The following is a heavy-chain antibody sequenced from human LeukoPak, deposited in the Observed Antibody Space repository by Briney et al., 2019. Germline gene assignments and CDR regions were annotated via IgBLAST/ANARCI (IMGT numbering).Heavy chain of an antibody. J-gene: IGHJ4*02. V-gene: IGHV3-23*01. D-gene: IGHD5-18*01. Sequence: GGSLRLSCAASGFSFSSYAMSWVRQAPGKGLEWVSTIGVGGGSTYYADSVKGRLTISRDNSRNTLYLQMNSLRVEDTAVYYCAKGGGYSFGYYFDYWGQGTLVTVSS. CDR1: GFSFSSYA. CDR2: IGVGGGST. CDR3: AKGGGYSFGYYFDY.